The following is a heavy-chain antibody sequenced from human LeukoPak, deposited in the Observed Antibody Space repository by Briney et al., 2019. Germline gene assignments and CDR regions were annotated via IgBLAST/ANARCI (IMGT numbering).Heavy chain of an antibody. J-gene: IGHJ5*02. Sequence: SETLSLACTVSGGSISSYYWSWIRQPPGKGLEWIGYIYYTGSTSYNPSLESRVTMSLDASKNQFSLELNSVTPADTAVYYCARGGNYWPQWWFDPWGRGTLVSVSS. V-gene: IGHV4-59*01. CDR2: IYYTGST. CDR1: GGSISSYY. CDR3: ARGGNYWPQWWFDP. D-gene: IGHD1-26*01.